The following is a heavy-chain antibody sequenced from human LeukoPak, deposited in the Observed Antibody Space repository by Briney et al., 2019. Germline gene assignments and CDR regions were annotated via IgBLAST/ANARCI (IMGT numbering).Heavy chain of an antibody. D-gene: IGHD3-22*01. V-gene: IGHV3-48*03. J-gene: IGHJ4*02. CDR3: VKDSGTNYDSRGFLPHFDY. Sequence: QPGGSLRLSCAASGFTFSSYEMNWVRQAPGKGLEWVSYISSSGSTIYYADSVKGRFTISRDNAKNSLYLQMNSLRAEDTALYYCVKDSGTNYDSRGFLPHFDYWGQGTLVTVSS. CDR1: GFTFSSYE. CDR2: ISSSGSTI.